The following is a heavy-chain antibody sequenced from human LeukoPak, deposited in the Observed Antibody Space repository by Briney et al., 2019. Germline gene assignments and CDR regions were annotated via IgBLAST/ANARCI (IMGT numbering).Heavy chain of an antibody. CDR1: GFTFTSSA. CDR2: IVVGSGNT. D-gene: IGHD6-19*01. J-gene: IGHJ4*02. CDR3: AAGVLGFSGWPPDY. V-gene: IGHV1-58*02. Sequence: GASVKVSCKASGFTFTSSAMQWVRQARGQRLEWIGWIVVGSGNTNYAQKFQERVTITRDMSTSTAYMELSSLRSEDTAVYYCAAGVLGFSGWPPDYWGQGTLVTVSS.